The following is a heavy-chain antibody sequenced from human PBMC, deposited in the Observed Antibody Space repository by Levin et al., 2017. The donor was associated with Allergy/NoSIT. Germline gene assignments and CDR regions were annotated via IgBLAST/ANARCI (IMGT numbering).Heavy chain of an antibody. Sequence: SETLSLTCTVSGGSINSYYWSWIRQPPGKGLEWIGDVYYRGSTNYNPSLKSRVTISVDTSKSHFSLNLSSVTAAAPAVYYCARAARVSQQWPNLYYFVCWGQGALVTVSS. V-gene: IGHV4-59*01. D-gene: IGHD1-14*01. CDR3: ARAARVSQQWPNLYYFVC. J-gene: IGHJ4*02. CDR2: VYYRGST. CDR1: GGSINSYY.